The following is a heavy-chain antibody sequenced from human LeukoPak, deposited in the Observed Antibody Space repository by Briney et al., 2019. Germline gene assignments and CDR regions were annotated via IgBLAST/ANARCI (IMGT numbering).Heavy chain of an antibody. V-gene: IGHV1-18*01. CDR3: AREIIRGYDNFDY. J-gene: IGHJ4*02. D-gene: IGHD5-12*01. CDR1: GYTFSRYG. Sequence: ASVKVSCKASGYTFSRYGINWVRQAPGQGLEWMGWISAYNGYTDFAQKLQGRVTMTTDTSTSTASMELRSLRSDDTAVYYCAREIIRGYDNFDYWGQGTLVTVSS. CDR2: ISAYNGYT.